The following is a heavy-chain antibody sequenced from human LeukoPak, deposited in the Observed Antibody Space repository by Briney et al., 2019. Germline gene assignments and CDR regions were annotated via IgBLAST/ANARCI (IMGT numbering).Heavy chain of an antibody. CDR1: GFTFSSYW. J-gene: IGHJ3*02. Sequence: PGGSLRLSCAASGFTFSSYWMSWVRQAPGKGLEWVANIKQDGSEKYYVDSVKGRFTISRDNAKNSLYLQMNSLRAEDTAVYYCARDLWFEELSNAFDIWGQGTMVTVSS. CDR3: ARDLWFEELSNAFDI. D-gene: IGHD3-10*01. V-gene: IGHV3-7*03. CDR2: IKQDGSEK.